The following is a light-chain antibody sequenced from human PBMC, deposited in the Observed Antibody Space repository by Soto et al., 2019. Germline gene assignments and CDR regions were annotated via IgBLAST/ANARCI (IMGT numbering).Light chain of an antibody. J-gene: IGLJ1*01. CDR3: QVWDSSSDNYV. V-gene: IGLV3-21*02. CDR1: NIGSKS. Sequence: SCELAQPASVSVAPGQTARITCGGNNIGSKSVHWYQQKPGQAPVLVVYDGSDRPSGIPERFSGSNSGNTATLTISRVEAGDEADYYCQVWDSSSDNYVFGTGTKVNV. CDR2: DGS.